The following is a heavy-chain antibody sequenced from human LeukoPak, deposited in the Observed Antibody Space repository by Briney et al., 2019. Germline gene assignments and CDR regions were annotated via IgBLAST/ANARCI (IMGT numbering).Heavy chain of an antibody. CDR2: IYYSGST. V-gene: IGHV4-59*01. Sequence: NPSETLSLTCTVSGGSISSYYWSWIRQPPGKGLEWIGYIYYSGSTNYNPSLKSRVTISVDTSKNQFSLKLSSVTAADTAVYYCARADSSSWYRGYYFDYWGQGTLVTVSS. CDR1: GGSISSYY. D-gene: IGHD6-13*01. J-gene: IGHJ4*02. CDR3: ARADSSSWYRGYYFDY.